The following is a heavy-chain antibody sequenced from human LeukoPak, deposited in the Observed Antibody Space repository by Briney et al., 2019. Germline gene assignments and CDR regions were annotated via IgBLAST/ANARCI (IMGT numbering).Heavy chain of an antibody. CDR2: ISYDGSVK. CDR1: GFTFSSYG. V-gene: IGHV3-30*18. J-gene: IGHJ4*02. D-gene: IGHD6-13*01. CDR3: AKEEQQLISHGFDY. Sequence: GGSLRLSCAASGFTFSSYGMHWVRQAPGKGLEWGAVISYDGSVKYYSDSVKGRFTISRDSSKNTLYLQMNSLRAEDTAVYYCAKEEQQLISHGFDYWGQGTLVTVSS.